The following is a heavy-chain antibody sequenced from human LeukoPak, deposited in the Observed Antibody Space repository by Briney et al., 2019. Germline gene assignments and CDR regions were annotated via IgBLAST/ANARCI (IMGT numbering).Heavy chain of an antibody. CDR2: ACQTGST. Sequence: SETLSLTCTVSGGSLSGYYWSWIRQPPGKGLEFIGFACQTGSTAYNPSLGSRVTISVDTSKDQFSLKVNSVTAADAAVYYCARGQFYHDSTGYSDWGQGTLVTVSS. CDR1: GGSLSGYY. V-gene: IGHV4-59*01. J-gene: IGHJ4*02. CDR3: ARGQFYHDSTGYSD. D-gene: IGHD3-22*01.